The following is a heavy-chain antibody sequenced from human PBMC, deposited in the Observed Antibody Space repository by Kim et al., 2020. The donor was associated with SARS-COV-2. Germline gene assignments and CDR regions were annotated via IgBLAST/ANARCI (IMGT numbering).Heavy chain of an antibody. CDR2: FDPEDGET. J-gene: IGHJ6*02. V-gene: IGHV1-24*01. Sequence: ASVKVSCKVSGYTLTELSMHWVRQAPGKGLEWMGGFDPEDGETIYAQKFQDRVTMTEDTSTDTAYMELSSLRSEDTAVYYCATSLTIAAAGRGTYYYYYGMDVWGQGTTVTVSS. CDR3: ATSLTIAAAGRGTYYYYYGMDV. D-gene: IGHD6-13*01. CDR1: GYTLTELS.